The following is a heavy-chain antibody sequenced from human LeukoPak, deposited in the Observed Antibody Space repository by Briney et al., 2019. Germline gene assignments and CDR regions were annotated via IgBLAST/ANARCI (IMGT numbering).Heavy chain of an antibody. J-gene: IGHJ4*02. Sequence: PSETLSLTCTVSGGSISSGGYYWSWIRQPPGKGLEWIGEINHSGSANYNPSLKSRVTISVDTSKNQFSLKLSSVTAADTAVYYCVRRGYSYRYWGQGTLVTVSS. D-gene: IGHD5-18*01. CDR3: VRRGYSYRY. CDR2: INHSGSA. CDR1: GGSISSGGYY. V-gene: IGHV4-39*07.